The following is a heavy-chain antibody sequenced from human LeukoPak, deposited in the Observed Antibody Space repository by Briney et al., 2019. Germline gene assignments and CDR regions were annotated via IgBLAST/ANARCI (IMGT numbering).Heavy chain of an antibody. D-gene: IGHD5-18*01. J-gene: IGHJ4*02. CDR1: GFTLSNYD. CDR2: ISSNGRST. V-gene: IGHV3-64D*09. CDR3: VKSMRKYSYGSPDSFDY. Sequence: GGSLGLSCSASGFTLSNYDIHWVRQAPGKGLEYVSLISSNGRSTYYADSVKGRFTISRDSSKSTLYLQMSCLRPEDTAVYYCVKSMRKYSYGSPDSFDYWGQGTLVTVSS.